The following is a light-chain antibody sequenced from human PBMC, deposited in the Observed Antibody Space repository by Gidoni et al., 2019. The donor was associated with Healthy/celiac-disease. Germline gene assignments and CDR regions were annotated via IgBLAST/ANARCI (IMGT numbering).Light chain of an antibody. CDR3: QQSYSTPWT. V-gene: IGKV1-39*01. CDR1: QSISSY. J-gene: IGKJ1*01. CDR2: AAS. Sequence: DIQMSQSPSSLSASVGDRVTITCRASQSISSYLNWYQQKPGKAPKLLIYAASSLQSGVPSRVSGSGSVTDFTLTISSLQPEDFATYYCQQSYSTPWTFGQXTKVEIK.